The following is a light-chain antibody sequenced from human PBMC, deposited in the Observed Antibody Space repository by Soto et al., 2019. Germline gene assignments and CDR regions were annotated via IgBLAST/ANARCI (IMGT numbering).Light chain of an antibody. Sequence: EIVMTQSPVTLSVSPVERATLSCRASQSISDKSAWYQQKPGQAPRLLMFGASTRATGIPARFSGSGSGTDFTLTITGLQSEDFAVYYCQQYKSWPYTFGQG. CDR3: QQYKSWPYT. V-gene: IGKV3-15*01. CDR1: QSISDK. J-gene: IGKJ2*01. CDR2: GAS.